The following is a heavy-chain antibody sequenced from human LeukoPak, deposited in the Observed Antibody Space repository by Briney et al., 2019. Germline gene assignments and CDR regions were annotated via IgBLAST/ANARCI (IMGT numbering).Heavy chain of an antibody. CDR1: GFTFRGYA. CDR2: ISGSADRA. J-gene: IGHJ4*02. CDR3: AKDWDYDFWSGPFDY. D-gene: IGHD3-3*01. Sequence: GGSLRLSCAASGFTFRGYAMSWVRQAPGKGLEWVSGISGSADRAYYADSVKGRFTISRDNSKNTLNLQMNSLRAEDTAVYHCAKDWDYDFWSGPFDYWGQGTLVTVSS. V-gene: IGHV3-23*01.